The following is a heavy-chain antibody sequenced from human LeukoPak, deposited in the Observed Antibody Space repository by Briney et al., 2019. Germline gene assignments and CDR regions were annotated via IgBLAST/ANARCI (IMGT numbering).Heavy chain of an antibody. V-gene: IGHV4-38-2*02. Sequence: PSETLSLTCTVSGYSISSGYYWGWIRQPPGKGLGWIGSIYHSGSTYYNPSLKSRVTISVDTSKNQFSLKLSSVTAADTAVYYCARLITMVRGVIITHAFDIWGQGTMVTVSS. CDR1: GYSISSGYY. CDR3: ARLITMVRGVIITHAFDI. CDR2: IYHSGST. D-gene: IGHD3-10*01. J-gene: IGHJ3*02.